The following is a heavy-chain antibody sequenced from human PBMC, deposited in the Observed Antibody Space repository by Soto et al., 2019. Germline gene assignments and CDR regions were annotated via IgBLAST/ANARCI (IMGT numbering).Heavy chain of an antibody. Sequence: PGGTLRLSCAASGFTLSSYAMSWVRQAPGKGLEWVSAISGSGGSTYYADSVKGRFTISRDNSKNTLYLQMNSLRAEDTAVYYCAKDVDCTNGVCWVPRHFHYCYQGPLLSVS. CDR3: AKDVDCTNGVCWVPRHFHY. V-gene: IGHV3-23*01. D-gene: IGHD2-8*01. CDR1: GFTLSSYA. J-gene: IGHJ4*02. CDR2: ISGSGGST.